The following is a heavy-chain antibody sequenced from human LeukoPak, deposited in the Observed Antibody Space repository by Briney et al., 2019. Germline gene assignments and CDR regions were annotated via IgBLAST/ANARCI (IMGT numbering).Heavy chain of an antibody. CDR2: INHSGST. D-gene: IGHD6-13*01. V-gene: IGHV4-34*01. Sequence: SETLSLTCAVYGVAFSGYYWSWIRQPPGKGLEWIGEINHSGSTNYNPSPKTRVTISVYTSTNQFSLKLTSVTAADTAVYYCSSEGIAAAGGGNWFDPWGQGTLVAVSP. CDR1: GVAFSGYY. CDR3: SSEGIAAAGGGNWFDP. J-gene: IGHJ5*02.